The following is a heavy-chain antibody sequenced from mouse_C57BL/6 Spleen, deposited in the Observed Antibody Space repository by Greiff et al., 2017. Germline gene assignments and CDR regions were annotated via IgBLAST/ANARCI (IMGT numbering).Heavy chain of an antibody. V-gene: IGHV1-55*01. D-gene: IGHD1-1*01. Sequence: QVQLQQPGAELGKPGASVKMSCKASGYTFTSYWITWVKQRPGQGLEWIGDIYPGSGSTNYNEKFKSKATLTVDTSSSTAYMQLSSLTSEDSAVYYCARSGYYGSSWYFDVWGTGTTVTVSS. CDR2: IYPGSGST. J-gene: IGHJ1*03. CDR1: GYTFTSYW. CDR3: ARSGYYGSSWYFDV.